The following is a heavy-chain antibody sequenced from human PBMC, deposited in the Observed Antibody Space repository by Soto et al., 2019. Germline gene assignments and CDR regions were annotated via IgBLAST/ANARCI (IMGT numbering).Heavy chain of an antibody. D-gene: IGHD2-2*01. J-gene: IGHJ4*02. CDR3: AKDDDPSSQFSLLDF. CDR2: TWSGGRGE. CDR1: GFTFSHYG. V-gene: IGHV3-33*06. Sequence: QVQLVESGGGVVQPGTSLRLSCAASGFTFSHYGIHWVRQAPGKGLEWVALTWSGGRGENYADSVRVRFTVSRDNSKTTVYLQMNSLSVEDTAVYYCAKDDDPSSQFSLLDFRGQGTLVTVSS.